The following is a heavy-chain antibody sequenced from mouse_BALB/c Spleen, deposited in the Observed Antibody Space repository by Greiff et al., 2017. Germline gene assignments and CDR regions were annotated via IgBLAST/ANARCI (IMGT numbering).Heavy chain of an antibody. CDR2: ISNGGGST. Sequence: EVKLMESGGGLVQPGGSLKLSCAASGFTFSSYTMSWVRQTPEKRLEWVAYISNGGGSTYYPDTVKGRFTISRDNAKNTLYLQMSSLKSEDTAMYYCARFDYAMDYWGQGTSVTVSS. CDR3: ARFDYAMDY. J-gene: IGHJ4*01. CDR1: GFTFSSYT. V-gene: IGHV5-12-2*01.